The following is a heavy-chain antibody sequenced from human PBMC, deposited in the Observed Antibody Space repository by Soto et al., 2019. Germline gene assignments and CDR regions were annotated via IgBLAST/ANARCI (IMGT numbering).Heavy chain of an antibody. V-gene: IGHV3-11*01. CDR1: GFTFSDYY. Sequence: PGGSLRLSCAASGFTFSDYYMSWIRQAPGKGLEWVSYISSSGSTIYYADSVKGRFTISRDNAKNSLYLQMNSLRAEDTAVYYCASWKTGGYYYYYMDVWGKGTKVTVSS. CDR3: ASWKTGGYYYYYMDV. CDR2: ISSSGSTI. J-gene: IGHJ6*03. D-gene: IGHD1-1*01.